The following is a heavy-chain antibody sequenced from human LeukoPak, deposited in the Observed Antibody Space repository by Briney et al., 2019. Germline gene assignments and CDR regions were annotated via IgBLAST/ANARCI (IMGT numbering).Heavy chain of an antibody. J-gene: IGHJ4*02. CDR1: GFTFSSYA. Sequence: GGSLRLSCAASGFTFSSYAMSWVRQAPGKGLEWVSSISSSADNTYHADSVRGRFTISRDNSKNTLYVQMNSLRVEDTAVYYCAKGSIAAHDAKTTLDYWGQGTLVTVSS. D-gene: IGHD6-13*01. V-gene: IGHV3-23*01. CDR3: AKGSIAAHDAKTTLDY. CDR2: ISSSADNT.